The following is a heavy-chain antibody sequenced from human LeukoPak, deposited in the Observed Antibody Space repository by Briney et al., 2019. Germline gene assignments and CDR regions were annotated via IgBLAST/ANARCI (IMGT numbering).Heavy chain of an antibody. D-gene: IGHD2-15*01. Sequence: SETLSLTCAVYGGSFSGYYWSWIRQPPGKGLEWIGEINHSGSTNYNPSLKSRVTISVDTSKNQFSLKLSSVTAADTAVHYCARVRECSGGSCYYYYYGMDVWGQGTTVTVSS. V-gene: IGHV4-34*01. CDR2: INHSGST. CDR1: GGSFSGYY. J-gene: IGHJ6*02. CDR3: ARVRECSGGSCYYYYYGMDV.